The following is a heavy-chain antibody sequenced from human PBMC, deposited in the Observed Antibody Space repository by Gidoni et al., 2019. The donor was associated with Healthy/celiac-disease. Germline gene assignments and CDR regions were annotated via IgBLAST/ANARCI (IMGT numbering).Heavy chain of an antibody. J-gene: IGHJ4*02. CDR3: AKDLGSYYGSGSFFDY. D-gene: IGHD3-10*01. CDR1: GITFCSYA. CDR2: ISGSGGST. Sequence: EVQLLESGGGLVQPGGSLRLSCAASGITFCSYAMSWDRQAPGKGLEWVSAISGSGGSTYYADSVKDRFTISRDNSKNTLFLQMNSLRAEDTAVYYCAKDLGSYYGSGSFFDYWGQGTLVTVSS. V-gene: IGHV3-23*01.